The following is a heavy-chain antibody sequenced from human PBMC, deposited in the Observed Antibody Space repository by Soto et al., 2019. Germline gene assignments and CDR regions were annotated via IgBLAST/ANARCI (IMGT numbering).Heavy chain of an antibody. Sequence: QVQLVQSGAEVKKPGASVKVSCKGSGYTFTSYYIHWVRQAPGQGLEWMGIINPSGGGTRYAQEFQGRVTMTRYTSTGTVYMELSSLRSEDTAVYNCARAKPGHCTNGVCPSDAFDIWGQGTMVTVSS. CDR3: ARAKPGHCTNGVCPSDAFDI. J-gene: IGHJ3*02. D-gene: IGHD2-8*01. CDR2: INPSGGGT. CDR1: GYTFTSYY. V-gene: IGHV1-46*01.